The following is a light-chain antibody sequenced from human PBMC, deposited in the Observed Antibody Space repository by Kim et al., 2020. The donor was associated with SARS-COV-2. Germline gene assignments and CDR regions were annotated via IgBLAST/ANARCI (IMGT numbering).Light chain of an antibody. J-gene: IGLJ2*01. V-gene: IGLV3-19*01. Sequence: ALGQTVRITCQGDSLRSYYATWYQQKPGQAPLLVIYGKNNRPSGIPDRFSGSSSGSTASLTITGARAEDEADYYCNSRDNSDNHVLFGGGTQLTVL. CDR1: SLRSYY. CDR3: NSRDNSDNHVL. CDR2: GKN.